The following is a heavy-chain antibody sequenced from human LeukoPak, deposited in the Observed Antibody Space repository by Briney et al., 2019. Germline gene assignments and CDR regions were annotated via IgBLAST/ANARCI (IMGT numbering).Heavy chain of an antibody. CDR1: GGSFSGYY. D-gene: IGHD4-23*01. CDR3: ARRTRWGTAFDI. J-gene: IGHJ3*02. CDR2: INHSGST. Sequence: SETLSLTCAVYGGSFSGYYWSWIRQPPGKGLEWIGEINHSGSTNYNPSLKSRVTISVDTSKNQFSLKLSSVTAADTAVYYCARRTRWGTAFDIWGQGTMVTVSS. V-gene: IGHV4-34*01.